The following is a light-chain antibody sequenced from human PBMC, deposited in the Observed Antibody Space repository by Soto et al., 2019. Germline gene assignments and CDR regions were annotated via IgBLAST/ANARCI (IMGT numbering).Light chain of an antibody. CDR1: SSDVGGYNY. CDR3: SLYTSSSTWV. CDR2: EVS. Sequence: QSVLTQPASVSGSPGQSITISCTGTSSDVGGYNYVSWYQQHPGKAPKLMIYEVSNRPSGVPDRFSGSKSGNTPSLTIFGLQAEDEADYYCSLYTSSSTWVFGGGTKVTVL. J-gene: IGLJ3*02. V-gene: IGLV2-14*01.